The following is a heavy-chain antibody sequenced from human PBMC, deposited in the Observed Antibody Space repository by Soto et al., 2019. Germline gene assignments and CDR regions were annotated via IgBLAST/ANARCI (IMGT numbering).Heavy chain of an antibody. J-gene: IGHJ4*02. CDR1: GFTFSNYA. CDR2: ISGSGDRT. V-gene: IGHV3-23*01. Sequence: GGSLRLSCAASGFTFSNYAMSWVRQAPGKGLEWVSAISGSGDRTCYADSVKGRFTISRDNSKNTLYLQINSLRAEDTAFYYCAKDLRRGSSITDYWGQGTLVTVSS. D-gene: IGHD6-6*01. CDR3: AKDLRRGSSITDY.